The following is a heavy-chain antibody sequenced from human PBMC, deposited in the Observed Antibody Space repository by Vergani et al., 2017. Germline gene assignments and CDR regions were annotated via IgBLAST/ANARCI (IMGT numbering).Heavy chain of an antibody. CDR1: GGTFSSYA. Sequence: QVQLVQSGAEVKKPGSSVKVSCKASGGTFSSYAISWVRQAPGQGLEWMGRIIPIFGTANYAQKFQGRATITADESTSTAYMELSSLRSEDTAVYYCARDDILTGYPQKPMDVWGQGTTVTVSS. CDR3: ARDDILTGYPQKPMDV. V-gene: IGHV1-69*18. J-gene: IGHJ6*02. CDR2: IIPIFGTA. D-gene: IGHD3-9*01.